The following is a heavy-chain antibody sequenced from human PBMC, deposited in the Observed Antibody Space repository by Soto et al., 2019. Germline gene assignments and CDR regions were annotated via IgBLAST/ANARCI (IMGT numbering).Heavy chain of an antibody. CDR2: ISYDGSNK. J-gene: IGHJ6*02. D-gene: IGHD3-3*01. V-gene: IGHV3-30-3*01. Sequence: LRLSCAASGFTFSSYAMHWVRQAPGKGLEWVAVISYDGSNKYYADSVKGRFTISRDNSKNTLYLQMNSLRAEDTAVYYCARARYDFWSGYYTPNYYYGMDVWGQGTTVTVSS. CDR3: ARARYDFWSGYYTPNYYYGMDV. CDR1: GFTFSSYA.